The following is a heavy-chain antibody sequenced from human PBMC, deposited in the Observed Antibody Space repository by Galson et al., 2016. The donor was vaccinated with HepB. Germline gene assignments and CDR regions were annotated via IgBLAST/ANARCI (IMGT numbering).Heavy chain of an antibody. V-gene: IGHV3-74*01. CDR1: GITFRTYW. CDR3: ARPPGYQGY. D-gene: IGHD6-13*01. J-gene: IGHJ4*02. CDR2: INSDGSTT. Sequence: SLRLSCAASGITFRTYWMHWVRQAPGKGLVWVSRINSDGSTTDYADSVKGRFTISRDNAKNTLYLQMNSLRAEDTAVYYCARPPGYQGYWGQGTLVTVSS.